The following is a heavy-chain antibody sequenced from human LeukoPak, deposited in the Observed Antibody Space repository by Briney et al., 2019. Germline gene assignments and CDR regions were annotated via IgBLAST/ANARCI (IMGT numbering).Heavy chain of an antibody. V-gene: IGHV3-13*01. CDR2: IGTAADT. J-gene: IGHJ3*02. CDR1: GFTFYNYD. CDR3: VRAPQCDSSKGDTKDVFNM. Sequence: GGSLRLSCAASGFTFYNYDLHWVRQAAGKGLEWVSTIGTAADTFYPDSVKGRFTISRENAKNSLYLQMNSLRVDDTAVYYRVRAPQCDSSKGDTKDVFNMGAKGKMVTFSS. D-gene: IGHD3-22*01.